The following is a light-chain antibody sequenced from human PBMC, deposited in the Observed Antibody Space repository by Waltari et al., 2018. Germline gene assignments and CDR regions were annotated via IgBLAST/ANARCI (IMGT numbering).Light chain of an antibody. CDR3: YSTYSSGNHRV. Sequence: SYELTQPPSVSVAPGQTARITCSGDALPKKYAYCYQQKSGQAPLLVIYDDRKRPSGIPERFAGSSSGTMATLTISVAEVEDEAEYDCYSTYSSGNHRVFGGGTKVTVL. CDR1: ALPKKY. CDR2: DDR. J-gene: IGLJ2*01. V-gene: IGLV3-10*01.